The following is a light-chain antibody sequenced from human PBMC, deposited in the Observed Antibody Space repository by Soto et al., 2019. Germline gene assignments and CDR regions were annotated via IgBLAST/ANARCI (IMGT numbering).Light chain of an antibody. Sequence: DIQMTQSPSTLSASVGERVTITCRASQSINSWLAWYQQKPGKAPKLLIYKASSLESGVPSRFSGSGSGTGFTLTISSLQPDDFATYYCQQYESYSGTFGQGAKVEIK. CDR1: QSINSW. J-gene: IGKJ1*01. CDR3: QQYESYSGT. CDR2: KAS. V-gene: IGKV1-5*03.